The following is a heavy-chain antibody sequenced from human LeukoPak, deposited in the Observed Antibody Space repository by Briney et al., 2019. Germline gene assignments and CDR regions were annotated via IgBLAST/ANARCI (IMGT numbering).Heavy chain of an antibody. CDR2: IYYSGST. V-gene: IGHV4-39*07. Sequence: YWSWIRQPPGKGLEWIGSIYYSGSTYYNPPLKSRVTISVDTSKNQFSLKLSSVTAADTAMYYCAREVADYGGYYYYHYMDVWGKGTTVTISS. D-gene: IGHD4-23*01. CDR3: AREVADYGGYYYYHYMDV. CDR1: Y. J-gene: IGHJ6*03.